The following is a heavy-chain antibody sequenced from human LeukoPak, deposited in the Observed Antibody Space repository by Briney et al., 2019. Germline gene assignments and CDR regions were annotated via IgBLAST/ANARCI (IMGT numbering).Heavy chain of an antibody. CDR1: GFTFNSYA. CDR3: ARGPLGRYGSGSYPYPSFAY. J-gene: IGHJ4*02. Sequence: GGSLRLSCAASGFTFNSYAMQWVRQAPGKGLEWVPVITYDGSNNYYASSMNGRFTTSRDNSKMTLYLQINSVRAEDTAVYYCARGPLGRYGSGSYPYPSFAYWGQGTLVTVSA. CDR2: ITYDGSNN. V-gene: IGHV3-30-3*01. D-gene: IGHD3-10*01.